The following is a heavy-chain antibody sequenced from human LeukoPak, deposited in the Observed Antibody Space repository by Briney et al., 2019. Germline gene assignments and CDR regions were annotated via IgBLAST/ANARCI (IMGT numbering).Heavy chain of an antibody. V-gene: IGHV1-2*02. J-gene: IGHJ4*02. Sequence: VASVKVSCKASGYTFTGYYMHWVRQAPGQGLEWMGWINPNSGGTNYAQKFQGRVTMTRDTSISTAYMELSRLRSDDTAVYYCARVRDSSGWYAYFDYWGQGTLVTVSS. CDR3: ARVRDSSGWYAYFDY. D-gene: IGHD6-19*01. CDR1: GYTFTGYY. CDR2: INPNSGGT.